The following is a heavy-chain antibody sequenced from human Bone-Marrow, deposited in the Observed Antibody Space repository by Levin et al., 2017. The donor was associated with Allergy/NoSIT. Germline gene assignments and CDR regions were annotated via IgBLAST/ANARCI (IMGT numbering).Heavy chain of an antibody. D-gene: IGHD6-6*01. CDR1: DGSISGYY. CDR3: ARHGQNIAGRPWEFDY. Sequence: PSETLSLTCTISDGSISGYYWSWIRQPPGKGLEWIGYIYYSGSTNYNPSLKSRLTLSVDTSKNQLSLRLSSVTAADTAVYYCARHGQNIAGRPWEFDYWGQGTLVTVSS. CDR2: IYYSGST. J-gene: IGHJ4*02. V-gene: IGHV4-59*08.